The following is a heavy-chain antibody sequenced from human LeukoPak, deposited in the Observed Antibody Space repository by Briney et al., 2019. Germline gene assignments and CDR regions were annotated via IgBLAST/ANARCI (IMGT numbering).Heavy chain of an antibody. D-gene: IGHD6-19*01. CDR3: ARGGNSGWRTPNDDY. CDR1: GYTFTSYG. CDR2: SSAYNGNT. V-gene: IGHV1-18*01. Sequence: ASVKVSCKVSGYTFTSYGISWVRQAPGQGLEWMGWSSAYNGNTNYAQKLQGRVTMTTDTSTSTAYMELRSLRSDDTAVYYCARGGNSGWRTPNDDYWGQGTLVTVSS. J-gene: IGHJ4*02.